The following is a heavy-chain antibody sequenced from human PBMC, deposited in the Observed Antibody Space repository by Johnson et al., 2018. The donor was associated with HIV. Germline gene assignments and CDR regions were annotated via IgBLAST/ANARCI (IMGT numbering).Heavy chain of an antibody. CDR2: ISWNSGSI. CDR1: GFTFDDYA. D-gene: IGHD1-26*01. V-gene: IGHV3-9*01. J-gene: IGHJ3*02. CDR3: ARDLVVGATPDHDAFDI. Sequence: VQLVESGGGVVRPGGSLRLSCAASGFTFDDYAMHWVRQAPGKGLEWVSGISWNSGSIGYADSVKGPFHISTDNAKNSLYLQMNSLRAEDTAVYYCARDLVVGATPDHDAFDIWGQGTMVTVSS.